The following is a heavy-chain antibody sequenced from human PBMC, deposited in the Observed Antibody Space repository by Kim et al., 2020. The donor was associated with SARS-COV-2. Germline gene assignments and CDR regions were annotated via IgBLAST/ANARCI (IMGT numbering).Heavy chain of an antibody. D-gene: IGHD1-26*01. CDR3: ATPERYSGSYCFDY. Sequence: ADSGKGRFTISRDNSKNTLYRQMNSLRAEDTAVYYCATPERYSGSYCFDYWGQGTLVTVSS. V-gene: IGHV3-23*01. J-gene: IGHJ4*02.